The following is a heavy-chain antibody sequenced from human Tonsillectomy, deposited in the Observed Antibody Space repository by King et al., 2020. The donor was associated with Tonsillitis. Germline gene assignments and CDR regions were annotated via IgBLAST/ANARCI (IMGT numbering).Heavy chain of an antibody. CDR1: GFTFSRHP. CDR2: ISSDGRKT. J-gene: IGHJ4*02. CDR3: GDEPNSSPWGAR. D-gene: IGHD6-6*01. V-gene: IGHV3-30*04. Sequence: MQLVQSGGGVVQPGRSLRLSCAASGFTFSRHPMRWVRQAPGKGLFWLAIISSDGRKTNYADSVKGRFTISRDNSKNTLYMQMNSLRPEDTAVYYCGDEPNSSPWGARWGTGTLVIVSS.